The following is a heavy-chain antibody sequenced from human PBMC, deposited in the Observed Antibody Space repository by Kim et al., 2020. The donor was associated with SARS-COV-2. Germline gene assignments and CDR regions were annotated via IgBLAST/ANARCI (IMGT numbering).Heavy chain of an antibody. V-gene: IGHV6-1*01. J-gene: IGHJ5*02. CDR2: TYYTSKWYN. CDR3: TRANIAPLSPKWGFDP. CDR1: GDSVSTNSVA. Sequence: SQTLSLTCAISGDSVSTNSVAWTWIRQSPSRGLEWLGRTYYTSKWYNDYAVSVRGRITINPDTSKNQFSLQLNSVTPEDTAVYYCTRANIAPLSPKWGFDPWGQGTLVTVSS. D-gene: IGHD6-13*01.